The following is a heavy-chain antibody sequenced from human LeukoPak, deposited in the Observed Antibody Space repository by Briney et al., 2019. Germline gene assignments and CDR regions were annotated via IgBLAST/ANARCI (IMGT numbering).Heavy chain of an antibody. J-gene: IGHJ4*02. CDR1: GFTVSSNY. Sequence: GGSLRLSCAASGFTVSSNYMSWVRQAPGKGLEWVSVIYSGGSTYYADSVKGRFTISRDNVKNSLYLQMNSLRAEDTAVYYCARLRVGAHYYFDYWGQGTLVTVSS. V-gene: IGHV3-53*01. CDR3: ARLRVGAHYYFDY. CDR2: IYSGGST. D-gene: IGHD1-26*01.